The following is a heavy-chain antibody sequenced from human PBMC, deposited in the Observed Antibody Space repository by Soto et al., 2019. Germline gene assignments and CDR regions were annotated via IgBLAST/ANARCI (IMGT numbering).Heavy chain of an antibody. Sequence: QLQLQESGSGLVKPSQTLSLTCAVSDGSISSGGYSWSWIRQPPGKGLEWLATIYHTGRTNYNPSLKSRLTFSVDRSKNQSSLKLSSVTAADTAVYFCARDRILIKWGGLTYYYGVDVWGQGTTVIVSS. CDR2: IYHTGRT. CDR3: ARDRILIKWGGLTYYYGVDV. D-gene: IGHD3-16*01. J-gene: IGHJ6*01. V-gene: IGHV4-30-2*01. CDR1: DGSISSGGYS.